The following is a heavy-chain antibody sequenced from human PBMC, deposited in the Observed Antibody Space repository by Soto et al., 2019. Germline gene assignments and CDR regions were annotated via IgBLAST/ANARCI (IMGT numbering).Heavy chain of an antibody. CDR3: AREVYYSGSESYSPPRYYGMDD. J-gene: IGHJ6*02. V-gene: IGHV1-18*01. D-gene: IGHD3-10*01. Sequence: QVQLVQSGAEVKKPGASVKVSCKTSGYIFHNYGISWVRQAPGQGLEWMGWISEYNGNTKYAQKFQGRVTMATDTSTRTAYMELKSLRSDDTAVYYCAREVYYSGSESYSPPRYYGMDDWGQGTTVTVS. CDR2: ISEYNGNT. CDR1: GYIFHNYG.